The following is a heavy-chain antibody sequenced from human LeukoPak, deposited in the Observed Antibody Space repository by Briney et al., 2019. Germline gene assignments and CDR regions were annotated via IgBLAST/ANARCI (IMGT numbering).Heavy chain of an antibody. CDR1: GGSISGYY. J-gene: IGHJ4*02. CDR2: FYTSGST. Sequence: SETLSLTCTVSGGSISGYYWSWIRQPAGKGLEWIGHFYTSGSTNYNPSLKSRVTMSVDTSKNHFSLKLSSVTAADTAVYYCARSSEYCSSTSCYLMGWGRGAPVTVSS. CDR3: ARSSEYCSSTSCYLMG. D-gene: IGHD2-2*01. V-gene: IGHV4-4*07.